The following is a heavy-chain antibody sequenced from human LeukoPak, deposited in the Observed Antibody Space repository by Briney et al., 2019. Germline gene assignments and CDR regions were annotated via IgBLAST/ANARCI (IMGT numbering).Heavy chain of an antibody. V-gene: IGHV4-39*01. CDR3: ARSPHATNFDY. CDR2: IYYSGST. Sequence: ETPSLTCTVSGGSISSSSHYSGWIRQPPGKGLEWIGSIYYSGSTYYNPSLKSRVTISVDTSKNQFSLGLSSVTAADTVVYYCARSPHATNFDYWGQGTLVTVSS. CDR1: GGSISSSSHY. J-gene: IGHJ4*02.